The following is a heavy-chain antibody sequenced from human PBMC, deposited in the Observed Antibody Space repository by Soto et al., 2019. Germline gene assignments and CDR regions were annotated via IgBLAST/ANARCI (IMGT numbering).Heavy chain of an antibody. Sequence: SRRLSCEASVFSFSTYSMHWVRQAPGKGLEWVSSIGRRSDIYYADSVKGRFTISRDNAKNSVSLQMNSLRDEDTAVYYCAREETAWPLAYGLDVWGQGTTVTVSS. J-gene: IGHJ6*02. CDR2: IGRRSDI. CDR1: VFSFSTYS. CDR3: AREETAWPLAYGLDV. V-gene: IGHV3-21*01. D-gene: IGHD2-21*02.